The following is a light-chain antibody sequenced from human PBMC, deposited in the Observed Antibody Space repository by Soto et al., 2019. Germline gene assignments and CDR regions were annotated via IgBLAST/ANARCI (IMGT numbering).Light chain of an antibody. J-gene: IGLJ3*02. Sequence: QSVLTQPASVSGSPGQSITISCAGTRNDIGLYNYVSWYHQPPGEAPKLLIYEVTKRPSGISHRFSGSKAGNTASQTISGLQGEDEGDYYCSSYTNTAPLAVCGGGTKVTVL. V-gene: IGLV2-14*01. CDR3: SSYTNTAPLAV. CDR1: RNDIGLYNY. CDR2: EVT.